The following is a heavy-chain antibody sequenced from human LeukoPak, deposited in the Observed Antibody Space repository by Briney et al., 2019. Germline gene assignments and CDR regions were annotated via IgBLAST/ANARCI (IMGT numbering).Heavy chain of an antibody. D-gene: IGHD1-26*01. CDR1: GFTFSSYW. J-gene: IGHJ4*02. CDR3: YVGPTDY. CDR2: IKQDGSEK. V-gene: IGHV3-7*01. Sequence: RGSLRLSCAASGFTFSSYWMSWVRQAPGKGLEWVANIKQDGSEKNYLGSVKGRFTISRDNAKNSLYLQMNSLRAEDTAVYYCYVGPTDYWGQGTLVTVSS.